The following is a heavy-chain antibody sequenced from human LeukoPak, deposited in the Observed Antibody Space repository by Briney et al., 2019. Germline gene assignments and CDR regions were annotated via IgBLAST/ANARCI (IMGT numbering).Heavy chain of an antibody. CDR1: GGSFSTYY. CDR2: INHSGST. D-gene: IGHD2-21*02. CDR3: ARGGFYCGGDCYVDY. Sequence: SETLSLTCAVYGGSFSTYYWSWIRQPPGKGLEWIGEINHSGSTNYNPSLKSRVTISVDTSKNQFSLKLSSVTAADTAVYYCARGGFYCGGDCYVDYWGQGTLVTVSS. V-gene: IGHV4-34*01. J-gene: IGHJ4*02.